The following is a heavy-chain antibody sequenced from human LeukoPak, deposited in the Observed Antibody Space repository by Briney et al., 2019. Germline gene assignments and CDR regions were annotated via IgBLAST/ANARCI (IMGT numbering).Heavy chain of an antibody. J-gene: IGHJ4*02. D-gene: IGHD3-3*01. CDR1: GGSISSGDYS. V-gene: IGHV4-30-4*01. CDR3: ARQGTDYGYYSLGY. CDR2: IYYSGST. Sequence: PSKTLSLTCTVSGGSISSGDYSWSWIRQPPGKGLEWIGYIYYSGSTYYNPSLKSRVTISVDTSKNQFSLKLSSVTAADTAVYYCARQGTDYGYYSLGYWGQGTLVTVSS.